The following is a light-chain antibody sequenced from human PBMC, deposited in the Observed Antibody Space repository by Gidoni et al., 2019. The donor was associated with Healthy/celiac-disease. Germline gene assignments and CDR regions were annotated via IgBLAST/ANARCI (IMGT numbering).Light chain of an antibody. CDR3: QHLTT. Sequence: EIVLTQSPATLSLSPGERATLSCRASQSVSSYLAWYQQKPGQAPRLLIYDASNRATGIPARFSGSGSGTDFTLTISSLEPEDFAVYCCQHLTTFGQGTRLEIK. J-gene: IGKJ5*01. CDR1: QSVSSY. V-gene: IGKV3-11*01. CDR2: DAS.